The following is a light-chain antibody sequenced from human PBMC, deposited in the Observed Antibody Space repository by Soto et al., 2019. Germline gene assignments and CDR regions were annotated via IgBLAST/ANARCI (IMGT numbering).Light chain of an antibody. V-gene: IGKV1-5*03. J-gene: IGKJ1*01. CDR1: QSISSW. CDR3: QQYSGHWT. Sequence: DIQMTQSPSTLSASVGDRVTITCWASQSISSWLVWYQQKPGKAPKVLIYKASNLESGVPSRFSGSGSGTEFALTISSLQPDDFATYYCQQYSGHWTFGQGTKVEIK. CDR2: KAS.